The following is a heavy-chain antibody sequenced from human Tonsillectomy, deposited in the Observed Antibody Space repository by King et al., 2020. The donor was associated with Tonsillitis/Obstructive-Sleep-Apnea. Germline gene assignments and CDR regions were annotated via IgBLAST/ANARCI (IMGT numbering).Heavy chain of an antibody. J-gene: IGHJ4*02. D-gene: IGHD3-3*01. Sequence: VQLVESGGGLVKPGGSLRLSCAASGFTFSSYSMNWVRQAPGKGLEWVSAISSSGSYIYYADSVRGRFTISRDNAKNSLYLQMNSLRAEDTAVYYCARGFLEWLPLDYWGQGTLVTVSS. CDR2: ISSSGSYI. V-gene: IGHV3-21*01. CDR1: GFTFSSYS. CDR3: ARGFLEWLPLDY.